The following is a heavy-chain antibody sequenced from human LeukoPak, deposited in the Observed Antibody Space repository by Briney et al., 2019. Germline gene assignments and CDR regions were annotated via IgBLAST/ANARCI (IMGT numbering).Heavy chain of an antibody. CDR1: GFTFSSYG. V-gene: IGHV3-30*03. CDR3: ARDGSALRAYRFGQQDY. D-gene: IGHD3-16*01. J-gene: IGHJ4*02. Sequence: GGSLRLSCAASGFTFSSYGMHWVRQAPGKGLEWVAVISYDGSNKYYADSVKGRFTISRDNSKNTLYLQMNSLRAEDTAVYYCARDGSALRAYRFGQQDYWGQGTLVTVSS. CDR2: ISYDGSNK.